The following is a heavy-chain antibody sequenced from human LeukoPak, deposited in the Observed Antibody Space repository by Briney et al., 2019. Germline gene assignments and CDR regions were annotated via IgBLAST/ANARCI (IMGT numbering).Heavy chain of an antibody. J-gene: IGHJ4*02. CDR3: ARGLYYDSSGYYYESGYYFDY. V-gene: IGHV4-39*07. D-gene: IGHD3-22*01. CDR2: INHSGST. CDR1: GGSISCSSYY. Sequence: SETLSLTCTVSGGSISCSSYYWSWIRQPPGKGLEWIGEINHSGSTNYNPSLKSRVTISVDTSKNQFSLKLSSVTAADTAVYYCARGLYYDSSGYYYESGYYFDYWGQGTLVTVSS.